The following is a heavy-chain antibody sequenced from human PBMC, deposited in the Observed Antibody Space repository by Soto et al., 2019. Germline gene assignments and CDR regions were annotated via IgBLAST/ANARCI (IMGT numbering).Heavy chain of an antibody. CDR2: INHSGST. Sequence: SETLSLTCAVYGGSFSGYYWSWIRQPPGKGLEWIGEINHSGSTNYNPSLKSRVTISVDTSKNQFSLKLSSVTAADTAVYYCARGRGHAYWGQGTLVTVSS. J-gene: IGHJ4*02. CDR1: GGSFSGYY. V-gene: IGHV4-34*01. CDR3: ARGRGHAY. D-gene: IGHD3-10*01.